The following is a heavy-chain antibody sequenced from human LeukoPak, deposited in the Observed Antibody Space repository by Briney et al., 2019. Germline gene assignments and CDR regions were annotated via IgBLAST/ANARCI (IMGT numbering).Heavy chain of an antibody. D-gene: IGHD1-1*01. J-gene: IGHJ6*03. CDR1: GFTFSSYN. CDR3: ARGQLTAYYMDV. Sequence: GGSLRLSCTASGFTFSSYNMNWVRQAPGKGLEWVSHISSGTTTYYADSVKGRFTISRDNAKNSLYLQMNSLRDEDTAVYYSARGQLTAYYMDVWGNGTTVTVSS. V-gene: IGHV3-48*02. CDR2: ISSGTTT.